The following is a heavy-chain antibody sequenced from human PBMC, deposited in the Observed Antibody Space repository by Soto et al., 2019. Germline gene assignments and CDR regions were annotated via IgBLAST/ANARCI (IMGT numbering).Heavy chain of an antibody. Sequence: GESLKVSCKGSGYSFTSYWIGWVRQMPGKGLEWMGIIYPGDSDTRYSPSFQGQVTISADKSISTAYLQWSSLKASDTAMYYCARQRDCSGGSCYYYYGMDVWGQGTTDTVSS. CDR3: ARQRDCSGGSCYYYYGMDV. J-gene: IGHJ6*02. D-gene: IGHD2-15*01. CDR2: IYPGDSDT. CDR1: GYSFTSYW. V-gene: IGHV5-51*01.